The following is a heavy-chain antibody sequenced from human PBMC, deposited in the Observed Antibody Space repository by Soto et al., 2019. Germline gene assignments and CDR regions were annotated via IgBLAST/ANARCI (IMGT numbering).Heavy chain of an antibody. V-gene: IGHV3-23*01. CDR2: LSGSGTTT. Sequence: PGGSLRLSCAASGFIFRNFAVSWVRQAPGKGLEWVSTLSGSGTTTYYPESLRGRFTISRDNSKNILYLQMNSLSGEDTAVYYCAKDLLELPPPPTFHIWVQGTMVTVSS. CDR1: GFIFRNFA. J-gene: IGHJ3*02. D-gene: IGHD1-26*01. CDR3: AKDLLELPPPPTFHI.